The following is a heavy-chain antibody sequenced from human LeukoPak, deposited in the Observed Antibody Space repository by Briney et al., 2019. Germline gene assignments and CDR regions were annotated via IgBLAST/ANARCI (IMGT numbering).Heavy chain of an antibody. D-gene: IGHD3-22*01. CDR2: IYTSGST. Sequence: SQTLSLTCNVSGGSIRSASYYWSWIRQPAGKGLEWIGRIYTSGSTNYNPSLKSRVTISVDTSKNQFSLKLSSVTAADTAVYYCATAQSAYYYDSSGYYGWSYWGQGTLVTVSS. V-gene: IGHV4-61*02. CDR1: GGSIRSASYY. J-gene: IGHJ4*02. CDR3: ATAQSAYYYDSSGYYGWSY.